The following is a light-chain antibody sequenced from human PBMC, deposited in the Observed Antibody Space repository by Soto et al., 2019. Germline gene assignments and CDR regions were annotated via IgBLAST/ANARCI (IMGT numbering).Light chain of an antibody. CDR3: QVWDSSSDHPYV. CDR2: YDS. J-gene: IGLJ1*01. V-gene: IGLV3-21*04. Sequence: YELTQPPSVSVAPGKTARITCGGNNIGSKSVHWYQQKPGQAPVLVIYYDSDRPSGIPERFSGSNSGNTATLTISRVEAGDEADYYCQVWDSSSDHPYVFGTGTKLTVL. CDR1: NIGSKS.